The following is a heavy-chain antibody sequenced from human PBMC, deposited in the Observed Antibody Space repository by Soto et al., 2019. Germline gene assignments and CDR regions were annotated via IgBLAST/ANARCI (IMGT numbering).Heavy chain of an antibody. CDR1: GFTFSRYA. Sequence: GGSLRLSCAASGFTFSRYAMHWVRQAPGKGLEWVAVISYDGSNQYYADSVKGRFTISRDNSKNTLYLQMNSLRAEDTAVYYRARDWPRWDYWGQGTLVTVSS. V-gene: IGHV3-30-3*01. CDR3: ARDWPRWDY. J-gene: IGHJ4*02. D-gene: IGHD2-15*01. CDR2: ISYDGSNQ.